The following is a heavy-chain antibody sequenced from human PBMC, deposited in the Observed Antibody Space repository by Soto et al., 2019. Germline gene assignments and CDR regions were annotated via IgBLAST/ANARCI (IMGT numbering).Heavy chain of an antibody. V-gene: IGHV4-59*02. D-gene: IGHD3-16*02. CDR3: ARVGELSLYLFDY. CDR2: IYYSGST. Sequence: SETLSLTCTFSFGSVSSYYLSWMLQPPVKLLELIGYIYYSGSTNYNPSLKSRVTISVDTSKNQFSLKLSSVTAADTGVYYCARVGELSLYLFDYWGQGTLVTVSS. CDR1: FGSVSSYY. J-gene: IGHJ4*02.